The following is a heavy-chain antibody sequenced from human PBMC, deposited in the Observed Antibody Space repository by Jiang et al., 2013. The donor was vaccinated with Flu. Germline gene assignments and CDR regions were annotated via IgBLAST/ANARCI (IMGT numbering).Heavy chain of an antibody. Sequence: GPGLVKPSQTLSLTCTVSGGSISSGDYYWSWIRQPPGKGLEWIGYIYYSGSTYYNPSLKSRVTISVDTSKNQFSLKLSSVTAADTAVYYCAREGTGYYPPTNWFDPWGQGTLVTVSS. CDR2: IYYSGST. D-gene: IGHD3/OR15-3a*01. V-gene: IGHV4-30-4*01. CDR3: AREGTGYYPPTNWFDP. CDR1: GGSISSGDYY. J-gene: IGHJ5*02.